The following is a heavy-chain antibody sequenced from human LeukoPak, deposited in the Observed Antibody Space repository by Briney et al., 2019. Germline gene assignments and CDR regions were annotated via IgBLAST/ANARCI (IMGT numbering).Heavy chain of an antibody. D-gene: IGHD2-2*01. Sequence: GGSLRLSCGASGFTFKTHTMNWVRQVPGKGLEWVSSITTTSGQTHIYYADSVEGRFTISRDNANSSVYLQMNSLSVDDTALYYCARGDIVAVPPRFCAFDFWGHGTMVTVSS. V-gene: IGHV3-21*06. CDR1: GFTFKTHT. J-gene: IGHJ3*01. CDR2: ITTTSGQTHI. CDR3: ARGDIVAVPPRFCAFDF.